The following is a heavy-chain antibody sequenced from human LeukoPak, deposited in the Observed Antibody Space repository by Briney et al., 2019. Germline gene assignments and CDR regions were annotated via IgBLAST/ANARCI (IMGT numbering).Heavy chain of an antibody. Sequence: KLGEFLKISCKGSGYSFLDYWIGWVWQMPGKGAELMGRIFPHDSNTKYSPSFEGQVTISVDKSISTAYVQCGSLSASDTAIYYCAKFGIRGCSSSTRWYTSFFYYGIDVWGQGTTVSVSS. CDR3: AKFGIRGCSSSTRWYTSFFYYGIDV. V-gene: IGHV5-51*01. D-gene: IGHD2-2*02. CDR1: GYSFLDYW. CDR2: IFPHDSNT. J-gene: IGHJ6*02.